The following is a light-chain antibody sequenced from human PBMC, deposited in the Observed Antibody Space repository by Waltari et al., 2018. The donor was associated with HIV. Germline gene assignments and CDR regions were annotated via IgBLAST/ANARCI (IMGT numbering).Light chain of an antibody. V-gene: IGLV1-51*01. Sequence: QSVLTQPPSVSAASGQKVTISCSGSSSNIGNKFVSWYQQLPGIAPKLLIYDNTTRPSGNPDRFSGSKSGTSATLAITGLQTGDEADYYCGTWDGSLNVWVFGGGTKVTV. CDR3: GTWDGSLNVWV. CDR1: SSNIGNKF. J-gene: IGLJ3*02. CDR2: DNT.